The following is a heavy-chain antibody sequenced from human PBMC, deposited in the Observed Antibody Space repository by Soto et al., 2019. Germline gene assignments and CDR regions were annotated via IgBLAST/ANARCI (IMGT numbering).Heavy chain of an antibody. Sequence: GGSLRLSCAASGFTFSSYAMSWVRQAPGKGLEWVSSISSSSYIYYADSVKGRFTISRDNAKNSLYLQMNSLRAEDTAVYYCARDVRKNRGYYYYYGMDVWGQGTTVTVSS. CDR2: ISSSSYI. J-gene: IGHJ6*02. V-gene: IGHV3-21*01. CDR1: GFTFSSYA. CDR3: ARDVRKNRGYYYYYGMDV.